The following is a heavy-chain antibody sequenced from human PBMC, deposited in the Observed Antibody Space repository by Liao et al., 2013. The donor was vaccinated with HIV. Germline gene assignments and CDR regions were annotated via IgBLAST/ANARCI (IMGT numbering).Heavy chain of an antibody. CDR1: GGSISSGSYY. J-gene: IGHJ4*02. D-gene: IGHD3-3*01. CDR2: IYTSGST. Sequence: QVQLQESGPGLVKPSQTLSLTCTVSGGSISSGSYYWSWIRQPAGKGLEWIGRIYTSGSTNYNPSLKSRVTMSVDTSKYQFSLKLSSVTAADTAVYYCAATGDFWSGYYDRPFDYWAREPWSPSPQ. CDR3: AATGDFWSGYYDRPFDY. V-gene: IGHV4-61*02.